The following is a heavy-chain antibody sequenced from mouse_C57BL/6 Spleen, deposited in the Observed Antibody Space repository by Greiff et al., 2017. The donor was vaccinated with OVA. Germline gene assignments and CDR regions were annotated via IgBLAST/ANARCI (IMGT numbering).Heavy chain of an antibody. Sequence: QVQLQQPGAELVKPGASVKMSCKASGYTFTSYWITWVKQRPGQGLEWIGDIYPGSGSTNYNEKFKSKATLTVDTSSSTAYMQLSSLTSEDSAVYYCARERDGSSYDWYFDVWGTGTTVTVSS. CDR1: GYTFTSYW. CDR3: ARERDGSSYDWYFDV. D-gene: IGHD1-1*01. CDR2: IYPGSGST. V-gene: IGHV1-55*01. J-gene: IGHJ1*03.